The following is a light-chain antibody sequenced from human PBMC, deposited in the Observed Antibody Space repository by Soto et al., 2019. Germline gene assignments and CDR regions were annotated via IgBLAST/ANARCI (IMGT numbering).Light chain of an antibody. V-gene: IGKV1-33*01. CDR1: QDIAKN. Sequence: IQMTQSPSSLSASVGDRVTITCQASQDIAKNLNWYQQKPGKAPKLLIYDASILQTGVPSRFXGSGSATHFTFTISSLQSEDIATYYCQQYDNLLPITFGQGTRLEIK. CDR3: QQYDNLLPIT. J-gene: IGKJ5*01. CDR2: DAS.